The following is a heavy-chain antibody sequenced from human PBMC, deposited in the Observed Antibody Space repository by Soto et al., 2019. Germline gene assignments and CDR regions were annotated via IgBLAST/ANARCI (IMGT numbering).Heavy chain of an antibody. CDR1: GYTFTSYD. V-gene: IGHV1-8*01. CDR2: MNPNSGKA. J-gene: IGHJ2*01. Sequence: QVQLVQSGAEVKKPGASVKVSCKASGYTFTSYDIHWVRQAAGQGLEWIGWMNPNSGKAVYAQKFQGRVTMAGNTSISTAYMGLSSLRSDDTAVYFCARGLVVVSATYWYFDLWGRGTLVTVSA. D-gene: IGHD2-15*01. CDR3: ARGLVVVSATYWYFDL.